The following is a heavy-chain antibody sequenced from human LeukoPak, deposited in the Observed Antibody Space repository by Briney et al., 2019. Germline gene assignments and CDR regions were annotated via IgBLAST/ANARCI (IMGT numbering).Heavy chain of an antibody. Sequence: PGGSLRLSCAASGFTFGSYWMSWVLQAPGKGLEWVANIKEDGSEKYYVDSVKGRFTISRDNAKNSLYLQMNCLRAEDTAVYYCAREHYDFWSGYYGYWGQGTLVTVTS. D-gene: IGHD3-3*01. CDR3: AREHYDFWSGYYGY. CDR2: IKEDGSEK. CDR1: GFTFGSYW. J-gene: IGHJ4*02. V-gene: IGHV3-7*01.